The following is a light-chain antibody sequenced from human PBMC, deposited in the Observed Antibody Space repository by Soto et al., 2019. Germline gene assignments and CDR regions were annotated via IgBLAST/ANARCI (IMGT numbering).Light chain of an antibody. CDR1: SSNSGAGYD. CDR3: QSYDSSLSGYWV. CDR2: GNS. Sequence: QAVLTQPPSVSRAPGQRVTISCTGSSSNSGAGYDVHWYQQLPGTAPKLLIYGNSNRPSGVPDRFSGSKSGTSASLAITGLQAEDEADYYCQSYDSSLSGYWVFGGGTKMTGL. V-gene: IGLV1-40*01. J-gene: IGLJ3*02.